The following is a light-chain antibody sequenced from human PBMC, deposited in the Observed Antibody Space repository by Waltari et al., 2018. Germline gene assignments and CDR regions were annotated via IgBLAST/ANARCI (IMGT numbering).Light chain of an antibody. V-gene: IGLV2-23*01. J-gene: IGLJ1*01. Sequence: SALTQPASVSGSPGQSITISCTGTRRHIGTYNFVSWYQEYPGKAPKLIIYEATKRPSGVSDRFSASKSGNTASLTISGLQADDEADYSCCSYAGGTAYVFGTGTRVTVL. CDR2: EAT. CDR3: CSYAGGTAYV. CDR1: RRHIGTYNF.